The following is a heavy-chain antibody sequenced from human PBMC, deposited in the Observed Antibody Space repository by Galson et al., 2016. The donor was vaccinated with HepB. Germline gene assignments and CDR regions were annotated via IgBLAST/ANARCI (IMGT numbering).Heavy chain of an antibody. J-gene: IGHJ4*02. V-gene: IGHV1-2*02. CDR1: GYTFTGYY. Sequence: SVKVSCKASGYTFTGYYLHWVRQAPGQGLEWMGWINPNSGVINYAQKFQGRVTMTRDTSISTAYMELSRLRSGDTAVYYCARDRSLMLVGGLNYYFDYWGQGTLVTVSS. CDR2: INPNSGVI. D-gene: IGHD3-10*01. CDR3: ARDRSLMLVGGLNYYFDY.